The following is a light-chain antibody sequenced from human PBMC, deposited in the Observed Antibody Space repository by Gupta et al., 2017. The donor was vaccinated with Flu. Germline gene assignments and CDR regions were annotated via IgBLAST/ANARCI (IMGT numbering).Light chain of an antibody. V-gene: IGLV2-14*01. Sequence: SALPPPASVSGSPGPSITVSCTGTSSDVGGYNYVSWYQQHPGKAPKLMIYEVSNRPAGVANRFSGSKSGNTASLTISGRQEEDEAEYYCSAYTSSSTVVFGGGTKLTVL. CDR1: SSDVGGYNY. CDR3: SAYTSSSTVV. CDR2: EVS. J-gene: IGLJ2*01.